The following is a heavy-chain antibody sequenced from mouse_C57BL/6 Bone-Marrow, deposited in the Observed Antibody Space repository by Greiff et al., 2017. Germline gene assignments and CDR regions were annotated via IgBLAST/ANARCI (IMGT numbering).Heavy chain of an antibody. D-gene: IGHD1-1*01. CDR1: GFTFSSYA. CDR2: ISSGGDYI. V-gene: IGHV5-9-1*02. CDR3: TRDEGLRYAMDY. Sequence: EVQLVESGEGLVKPGGSLKLSCAASGFTFSSYAMSWVRQTPEKRLEWVAYISSGGDYIYYADTVKGRFTISRDNARNTLYLQMSSLKSEDTAMYYCTRDEGLRYAMDYWGQGTSVTVSS. J-gene: IGHJ4*01.